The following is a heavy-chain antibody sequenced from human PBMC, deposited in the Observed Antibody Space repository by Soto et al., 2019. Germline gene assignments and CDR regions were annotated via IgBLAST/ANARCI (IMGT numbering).Heavy chain of an antibody. J-gene: IGHJ6*02. CDR1: GGSVSSGSYY. V-gene: IGHV4-61*01. Sequence: SETLSLTCTVSGGSVSSGSYYWSWIRQPPGKGLEWIGYIYYSGSTNYNPSLKSRVTISVDTSKNQFSLKLSSVTAADTAVYYCARSGHSDYSSGWPDYYYYYGMDVWGQGTTVTAP. D-gene: IGHD6-19*01. CDR2: IYYSGST. CDR3: ARSGHSDYSSGWPDYYYYYGMDV.